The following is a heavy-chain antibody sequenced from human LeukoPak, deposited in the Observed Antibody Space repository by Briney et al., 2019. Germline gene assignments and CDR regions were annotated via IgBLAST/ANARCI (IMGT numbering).Heavy chain of an antibody. CDR2: IYYSGST. Sequence: PSETLSLTCTVSGGSIRSYYWSWIRQPPGKGLEWMGYIYYSGSTNYNHSLKSRVSISVDTSKNQFSLKLSSVTAADTAVYYCARTGSTVTMLYPFDHWGQGTLVTVSS. CDR3: ARTGSTVTMLYPFDH. D-gene: IGHD4-17*01. V-gene: IGHV4-59*01. J-gene: IGHJ4*02. CDR1: GGSIRSYY.